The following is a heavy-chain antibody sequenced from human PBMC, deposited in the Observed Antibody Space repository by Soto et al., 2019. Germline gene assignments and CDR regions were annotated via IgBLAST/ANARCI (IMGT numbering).Heavy chain of an antibody. CDR2: IYSGGST. CDR3: ARDLSPPYCSSTSCYTGGFDP. V-gene: IGHV3-53*01. CDR1: GFTVSSNY. J-gene: IGHJ5*02. Sequence: GGSLRLSCAASGFTVSSNYMSWVRQAPGKGLEWVSVIYSGGSTYYADSVKGRFTISRDNSKNTLYLQMNSLRAEDTAVYYCARDLSPPYCSSTSCYTGGFDPWGQGTLDTVSS. D-gene: IGHD2-2*02.